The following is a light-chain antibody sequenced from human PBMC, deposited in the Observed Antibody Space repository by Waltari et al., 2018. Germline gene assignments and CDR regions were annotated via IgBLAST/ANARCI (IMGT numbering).Light chain of an antibody. J-gene: IGKJ2*01. Sequence: CMASQGVRKSLVWYQLRPGQSPRLLIYSASNRASGVPDRFSGSGSGTEFSLTISSVEPEDAGLYYCKHERRLPATFGQGTNLEIK. CDR2: SAS. CDR3: KHERRLPAT. V-gene: IGKV3D-11*01. CDR1: QGVRKS.